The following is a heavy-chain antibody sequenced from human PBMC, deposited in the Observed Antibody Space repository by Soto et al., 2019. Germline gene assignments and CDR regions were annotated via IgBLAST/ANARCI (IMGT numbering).Heavy chain of an antibody. D-gene: IGHD3-9*01. CDR2: IFGSGVTT. CDR1: GFIFENYA. Sequence: GGSLRLSCVASGFIFENYAMTWVRQAPGKGLEWVSTIFGSGVTTKYADSVKGRFTISRDNLRRTLFLQMNSLRVEDTAVYYCAKFPKYYDLFTGPEDYWGQGTLVTVSS. V-gene: IGHV3-23*01. CDR3: AKFPKYYDLFTGPEDY. J-gene: IGHJ4*02.